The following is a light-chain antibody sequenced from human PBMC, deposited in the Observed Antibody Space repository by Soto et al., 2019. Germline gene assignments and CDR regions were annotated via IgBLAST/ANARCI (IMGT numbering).Light chain of an antibody. CDR2: AAS. CDR1: QSISSY. CDR3: QQSYSTPRT. Sequence: DIQRTQCRASLSASVGDVATITYRASQSISSYLNWYQQKPGKAPKLLIYAASSLQSCVPSRFSGSGCGTDFTFSSTSLQPEDFATYYCQQSYSTPRTFGQGTRLEIK. J-gene: IGKJ5*01. V-gene: IGKV1-39*01.